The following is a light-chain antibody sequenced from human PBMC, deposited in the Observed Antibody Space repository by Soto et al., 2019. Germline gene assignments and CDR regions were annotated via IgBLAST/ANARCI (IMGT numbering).Light chain of an antibody. CDR1: QSVSTRS. Sequence: EIVLTQSPGTLSLSPGERATLSCRASQSVSTRSLAWYQQKPGQAPRLLISGASNRAADIPDRFSGSGSGTDFTLTINRLEPEDFAVYYCQQYDSSPRTFGQGTKVE. V-gene: IGKV3-20*01. J-gene: IGKJ1*01. CDR3: QQYDSSPRT. CDR2: GAS.